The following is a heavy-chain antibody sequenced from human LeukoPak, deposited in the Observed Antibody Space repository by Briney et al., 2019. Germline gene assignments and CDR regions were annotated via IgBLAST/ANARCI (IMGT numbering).Heavy chain of an antibody. CDR3: AKGLEYQLLVGYDYYGMDV. Sequence: GGSLRLSCAASGFTVSSNYMSWVRQAPGKGLEWVSVICSGGSTYYADSVKGRFTISRDNSKNTLYLQMNSLRAEDTAIYYCAKGLEYQLLVGYDYYGMDVWGQGTTVTVSS. CDR2: ICSGGST. J-gene: IGHJ6*02. D-gene: IGHD2-2*01. CDR1: GFTVSSNY. V-gene: IGHV3-53*01.